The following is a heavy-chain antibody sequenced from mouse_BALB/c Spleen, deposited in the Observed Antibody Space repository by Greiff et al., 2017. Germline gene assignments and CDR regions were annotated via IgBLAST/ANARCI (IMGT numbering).Heavy chain of an antibody. CDR1: GFTFSNYW. J-gene: IGHJ2*01. D-gene: IGHD3-3*01. CDR3: TRPRDEDYFDY. V-gene: IGHV6-6*02. Sequence: EVQVEESGGGLVQPGGSMKLSCVASGFTFSNYWMNWVRQSPEKGLEWVAEIRLKSNNYATNYAESVKGRFTISRDDSKSSVYLQMNNLRAEDTGIYYCTRPRDEDYFDYWGQGTTLTVSS. CDR2: IRLKSNNYAT.